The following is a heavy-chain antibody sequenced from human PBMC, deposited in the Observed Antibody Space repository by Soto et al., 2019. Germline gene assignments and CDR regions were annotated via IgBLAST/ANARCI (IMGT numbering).Heavy chain of an antibody. CDR2: IIPIFGTA. V-gene: IGHV1-69*12. CDR3: AAYYYDSSGYPSLDAFDI. J-gene: IGHJ3*02. CDR1: GGTFSSYA. D-gene: IGHD3-22*01. Sequence: VQLVQSGAEVKKPGSSVKVSCKASGGTFSSYAISWVRQAPGQGLEWMGGIIPIFGTANYAQKFQGRVTITADESTSTAYMELSSLRSEDTAVYYCAAYYYDSSGYPSLDAFDIWGQGTMVTVSS.